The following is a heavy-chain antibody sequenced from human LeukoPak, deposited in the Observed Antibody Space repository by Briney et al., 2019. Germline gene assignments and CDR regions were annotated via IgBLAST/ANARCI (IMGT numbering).Heavy chain of an antibody. Sequence: PGGSLRLSCAASGFSFSDYGTHWVRQAPGKGLEWVTFMQYDGSVIFYADSVKGRFTISRDNSKNTVFLQMSSLRTDDTAVYFCAQDVPIERVPGVGPGSWGQGTLVTVSS. J-gene: IGHJ5*02. CDR1: GFSFSDYG. CDR3: AQDVPIERVPGVGPGS. CDR2: MQYDGSVI. V-gene: IGHV3-30*02. D-gene: IGHD2-8*01.